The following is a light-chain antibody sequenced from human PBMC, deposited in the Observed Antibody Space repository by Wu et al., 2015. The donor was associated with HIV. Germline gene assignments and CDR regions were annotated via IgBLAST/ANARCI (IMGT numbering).Light chain of an antibody. J-gene: IGKJ1*01. Sequence: DIQMTQSPSFLSASVGDRVTITCRASQSISTYLNWYQHKPGKAPKLLIYAASSLQGGVPSRFSGGGSGTDFALTISSLQPEDVATYYCQKYNTAPWTFGQGTKVEMK. V-gene: IGKV1-39*01. CDR1: QSISTY. CDR2: AAS. CDR3: QKYNTAPWT.